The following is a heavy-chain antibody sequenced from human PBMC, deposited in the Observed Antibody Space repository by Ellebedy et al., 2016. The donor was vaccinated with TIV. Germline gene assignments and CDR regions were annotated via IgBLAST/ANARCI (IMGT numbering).Heavy chain of an antibody. V-gene: IGHV1-69*13. D-gene: IGHD3-16*01. CDR1: GGPFSSSA. Sequence: AASVKVSCTASGGPFSSSALSWVRPAPGHGLELMGGIIPIFGTANYAQKFQGRVTITADESTSTAYMEVRSLRSEDTAVHYCARRNYVFDSWGKGNLVTGSS. CDR2: IIPIFGTA. CDR3: ARRNYVFDS. J-gene: IGHJ4*02.